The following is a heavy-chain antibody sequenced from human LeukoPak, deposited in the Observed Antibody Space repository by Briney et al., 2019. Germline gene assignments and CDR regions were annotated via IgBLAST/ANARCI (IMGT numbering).Heavy chain of an antibody. CDR2: IYYSGSP. V-gene: IGHV4-39*01. D-gene: IGHD5-24*01. CDR3: ARHLTHGNDYFYYGMDV. J-gene: IGHJ6*02. CDR1: GGSTSSSTYY. Sequence: PSETLSLTCTVSGGSTSSSTYYWGWIRQPPGRGLEWIGSIYYSGSPYHNPSLKSRVTMSVDTSKSQFSLKLSSVTAADTAVYFCARHLTHGNDYFYYGMDVWGQGTTVTVSS.